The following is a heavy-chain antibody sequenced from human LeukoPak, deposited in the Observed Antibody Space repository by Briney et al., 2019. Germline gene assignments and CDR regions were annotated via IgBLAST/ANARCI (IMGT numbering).Heavy chain of an antibody. CDR1: GGTFSSYA. V-gene: IGHV1-69*04. D-gene: IGHD3-10*01. CDR2: IIPILGIA. CDR3: ARDRGVYYYYGMDV. Sequence: SVKVSCKASGGTFSSYAISWVRQAPGQGLEWMGRIIPILGIANYAQKFQGRVTITADKSTSTAYMELSSLRSEDKAVYYCARDRGVYYYYGMDVWGQGTTVTVSS. J-gene: IGHJ6*02.